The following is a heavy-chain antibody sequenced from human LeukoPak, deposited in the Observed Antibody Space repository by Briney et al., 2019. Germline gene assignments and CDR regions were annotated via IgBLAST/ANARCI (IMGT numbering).Heavy chain of an antibody. V-gene: IGHV3-7*01. D-gene: IGHD6-19*01. J-gene: IGHJ4*02. CDR3: TRRAVAGSNDY. CDR2: IKEDGGEK. Sequence: PSETLSLTCAVYGGSFSGYYWSWVRQAPGKGLEWVANIKEDGGEKYDVDSVKGRFTISRDNAKNSLYLQMNSLRAEDTAMYYCTRRAVAGSNDYWGQGTLVTVSS. CDR1: GGSFSGYY.